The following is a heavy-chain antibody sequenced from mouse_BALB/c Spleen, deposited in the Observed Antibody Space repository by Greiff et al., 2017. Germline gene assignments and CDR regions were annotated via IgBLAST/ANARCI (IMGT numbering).Heavy chain of an antibody. D-gene: IGHD2-10*02. CDR1: GFNIKDTY. V-gene: IGHV14-3*02. Sequence: EVQLQQSGAELVKPGASVKLSCTASGFNIKDTYMHWVKQRPEQGLEWIGMIDPANGNTKYDPKFQGKATITADTSSNTAYRQLNSLTSKDTAVYYFARWGAYVNYYVDYWGQGTTLTVAS. CDR3: ARWGAYVNYYVDY. CDR2: IDPANGNT. J-gene: IGHJ2*01.